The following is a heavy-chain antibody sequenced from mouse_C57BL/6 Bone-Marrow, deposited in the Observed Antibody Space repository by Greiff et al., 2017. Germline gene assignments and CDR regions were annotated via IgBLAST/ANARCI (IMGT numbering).Heavy chain of an antibody. J-gene: IGHJ4*01. V-gene: IGHV1-26*01. D-gene: IGHD2-1*01. Sequence: VQLQQSGPELVKPGASVKISCKASGYTFTDYYMNWVKQSHGKSLEWIGDINPNNGGTSYNQKFKGKATLTVDKSSSTAYMELRSLTSEDSAVYYCARRNYGNYRAYAMDYWGQGTSVTVSS. CDR3: ARRNYGNYRAYAMDY. CDR2: INPNNGGT. CDR1: GYTFTDYY.